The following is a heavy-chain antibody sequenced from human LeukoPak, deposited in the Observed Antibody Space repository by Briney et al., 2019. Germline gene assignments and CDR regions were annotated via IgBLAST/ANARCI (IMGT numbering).Heavy chain of an antibody. CDR2: IRYDGSNK. J-gene: IGHJ6*03. CDR3: AKDYYDILTGYTHYYYMDV. CDR1: GFTFSSYG. V-gene: IGHV3-30*02. D-gene: IGHD3-9*01. Sequence: GGSLRLSCAASGFTFSSYGMHWVRQAPGKGLEWVAFIRYDGSNKYYADSVKGRFTISRDNSKDTLYLQMNSLRAEDTAVYYCAKDYYDILTGYTHYYYMDVWGKGTTVTISS.